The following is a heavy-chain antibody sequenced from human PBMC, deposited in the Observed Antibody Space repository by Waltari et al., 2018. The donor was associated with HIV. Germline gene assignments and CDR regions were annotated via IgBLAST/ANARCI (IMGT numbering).Heavy chain of an antibody. CDR1: GGSFSGYY. CDR3: ARGAIGGYCSSTSCYTLDY. Sequence: QVQLQQWGAGLLKPSETLSLTCAVYGGSFSGYYLSWLRQPPGKGLEWIGEINHSGSTNYNPSLKSRVTISVDTSKNQFSLKLSSVTAADTAVYYCARGAIGGYCSSTSCYTLDYWGQGTLVTVSS. CDR2: INHSGST. D-gene: IGHD2-2*02. J-gene: IGHJ4*02. V-gene: IGHV4-34*01.